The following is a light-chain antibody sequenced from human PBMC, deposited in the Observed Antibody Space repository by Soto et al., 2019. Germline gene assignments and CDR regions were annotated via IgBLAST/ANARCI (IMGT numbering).Light chain of an antibody. J-gene: IGKJ4*01. V-gene: IGKV1-33*01. CDR2: DAS. Sequence: DIQRTHSPSSLSASVGDRVTITCQASQDISNYLNWYQQKPWKAPKLLIYDASNLETGVPSRFSGSGSGTAFTLAISSLQPEDIATYYPTQYDKLPYTVGRGTKG. CDR3: TQYDKLPYT. CDR1: QDISNY.